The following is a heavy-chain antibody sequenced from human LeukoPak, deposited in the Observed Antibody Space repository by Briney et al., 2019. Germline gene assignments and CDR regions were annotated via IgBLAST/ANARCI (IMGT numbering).Heavy chain of an antibody. V-gene: IGHV3-11*01. CDR3: ASPHYYYYYMDV. J-gene: IGHJ6*03. Sequence: GGSLRLSCAASGFTFSDYYMSWIRQAPGKGLEWVSYISSSGSTIYYADSVKGRFTISRGNAKNSLYLQMNSLRAEDTAVYYCASPHYYYYYMDVWGRGTTVTVSS. CDR1: GFTFSDYY. CDR2: ISSSGSTI.